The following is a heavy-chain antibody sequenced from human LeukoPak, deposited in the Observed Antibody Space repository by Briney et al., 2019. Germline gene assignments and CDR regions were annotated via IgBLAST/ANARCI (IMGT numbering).Heavy chain of an antibody. V-gene: IGHV3-23*01. CDR2: ISGSGGST. J-gene: IGHJ4*02. CDR3: AKSTGYSSGWYAFDY. CDR1: GFTFSSYA. Sequence: GGSLRLSCAASGFTFSSYAMSWVRQAPGEGLGWVSAISGSGGSTYYADSVKGRFTISRDNSKNTLYLQMNSLRAEDTAVYYCAKSTGYSSGWYAFDYWGQGTLVTVSS. D-gene: IGHD6-19*01.